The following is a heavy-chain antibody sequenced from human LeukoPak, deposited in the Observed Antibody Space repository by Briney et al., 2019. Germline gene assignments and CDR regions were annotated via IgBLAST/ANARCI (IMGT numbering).Heavy chain of an antibody. V-gene: IGHV4-34*01. CDR1: GGSFSGYY. D-gene: IGHD3-10*01. Sequence: SETLSLTCAVYGGSFSGYYWSWIRQPPGKGLEWIGEINHSGSTNYNPSLKSRVTISVDTSKNQFSLKLSSVTAADTAVYYCARGLGIYYGSGSYNYWGQGTLVAVSS. CDR2: INHSGST. CDR3: ARGLGIYYGSGSYNY. J-gene: IGHJ4*02.